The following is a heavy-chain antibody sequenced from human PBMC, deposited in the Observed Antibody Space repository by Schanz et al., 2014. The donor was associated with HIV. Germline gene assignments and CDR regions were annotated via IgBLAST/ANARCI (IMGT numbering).Heavy chain of an antibody. CDR3: AKADEIRHFDWYHPPFDS. D-gene: IGHD3-9*01. J-gene: IGHJ4*02. Sequence: ASGGGLVQTGGSLRLSCVASGFPFSDFSMNWVRRAPGKGLEWISAVRHDGGATYYADSVKGRFTISRDNSKNTLYLQMNSLRVEDTAVYYCAKADEIRHFDWYHPPFDSWGQGTLVTVSS. CDR2: VRHDGGAT. CDR1: GFPFSDFS. V-gene: IGHV3-23*01.